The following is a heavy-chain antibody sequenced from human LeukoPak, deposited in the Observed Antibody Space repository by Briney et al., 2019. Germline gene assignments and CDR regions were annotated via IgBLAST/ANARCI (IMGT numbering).Heavy chain of an antibody. CDR3: AKQLGYCSDGSCYFPY. CDR2: ISNNGGYT. D-gene: IGHD2-15*01. V-gene: IGHV3-23*01. CDR1: GFTFSSSA. J-gene: IGHJ4*02. Sequence: GGSLSLSCAASGFTFSSSAMSWVRQAPGKGLEWVSAISNNGGYTYYADSVQGRFTISRDNSKSTLCLQMNSLRAEDTAVYYCAKQLGYCSDGSCYFPYWGQGTLVTVSS.